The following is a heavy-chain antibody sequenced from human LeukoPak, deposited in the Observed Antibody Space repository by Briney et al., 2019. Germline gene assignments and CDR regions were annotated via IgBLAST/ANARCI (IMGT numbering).Heavy chain of an antibody. J-gene: IGHJ5*02. CDR1: GYTFTSYG. CDR3: ARDGPEFYYIVVVPAAPTGWFDP. D-gene: IGHD2-2*01. Sequence: ASVKVPCKASGYTFTSYGISWVRQAPGQGLEWMGWISAYNGNTNYAQKLQGRVTMTTDTSTSTAYMELRSLRSDDTAVYYCARDGPEFYYIVVVPAAPTGWFDPWGQGTLVTVSS. CDR2: ISAYNGNT. V-gene: IGHV1-18*01.